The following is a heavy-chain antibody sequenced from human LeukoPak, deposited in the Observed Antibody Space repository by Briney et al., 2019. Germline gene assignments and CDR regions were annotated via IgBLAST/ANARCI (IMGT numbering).Heavy chain of an antibody. CDR1: GHTFTSYG. Sequence: GASVKVSCKSSGHTFTSYGINWVRQAPGQGLEWMGWISVYNGNTYYAQKSQGRITMTTDTSTSTAYMDLRSLRSDDTAVYYCASAQEIAVAGSYFDYWGQGTLVTVSS. CDR2: ISVYNGNT. D-gene: IGHD6-19*01. V-gene: IGHV1-18*01. CDR3: ASAQEIAVAGSYFDY. J-gene: IGHJ4*02.